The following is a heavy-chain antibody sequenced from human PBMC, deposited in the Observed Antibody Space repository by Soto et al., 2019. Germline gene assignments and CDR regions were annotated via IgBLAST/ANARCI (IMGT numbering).Heavy chain of an antibody. CDR3: TTRLYH. V-gene: IGHV3-15*07. CDR2: IKSKTDGGTI. CDR1: GFTLRNAW. Sequence: GGSLRLSCAASGFTLRNAWMNWDRQAPGKGPEWVARIKSKTDGGTIDYAAPVAGRFINSRDDSKSMLYLQMNSLKTEDTAVYFCTTRLYHWGQGTLVTVSS. J-gene: IGHJ5*02.